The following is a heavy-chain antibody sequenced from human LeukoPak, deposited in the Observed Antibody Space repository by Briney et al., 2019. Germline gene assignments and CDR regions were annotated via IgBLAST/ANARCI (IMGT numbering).Heavy chain of an antibody. J-gene: IGHJ5*02. D-gene: IGHD6-13*01. Sequence: SETLSLTCTVSGGSISSSSYYWGWIRQPPGKGLEWIGSIYYSGSTYYNPSLKSRVTISVDTSKNQFSLKLSSVTAADTAVYYCARQRCSSSPGTVLNWFDPWGQGTLVTVSS. CDR3: ARQRCSSSPGTVLNWFDP. CDR2: IYYSGST. V-gene: IGHV4-39*01. CDR1: GGSISSSSYY.